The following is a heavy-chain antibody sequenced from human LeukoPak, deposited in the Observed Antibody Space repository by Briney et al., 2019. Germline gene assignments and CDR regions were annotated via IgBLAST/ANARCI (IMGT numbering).Heavy chain of an antibody. D-gene: IGHD4-17*01. J-gene: IGHJ4*02. V-gene: IGHV4-34*01. CDR1: GGSFSGYY. CDR2: INHSGST. Sequence: SETLSLTCAVYGGSFSGYYCSWIRQPPGQGLEWIAEINHSGSTNYNPSLKSRVTISVDKSKNQFSLKLDPVTAADTAVYYCARGENTVTLYYWGQGTLVTVSS. CDR3: ARGENTVTLYY.